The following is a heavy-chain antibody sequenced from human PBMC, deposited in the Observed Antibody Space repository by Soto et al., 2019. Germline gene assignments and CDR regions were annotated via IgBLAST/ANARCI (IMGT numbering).Heavy chain of an antibody. CDR1: GVTFSSYA. CDR2: IIPIFGTA. Sequence: ASVKVSCKASGVTFSSYAISWVRQAPGQGLEWMGGIIPIFGTANYAQKFQGRVTITADKSTSTAYMELSSLRSEDTAVYYCASLSLSSSSYDYWGQGTLVTVSS. D-gene: IGHD6-6*01. J-gene: IGHJ4*02. CDR3: ASLSLSSSSYDY. V-gene: IGHV1-69*06.